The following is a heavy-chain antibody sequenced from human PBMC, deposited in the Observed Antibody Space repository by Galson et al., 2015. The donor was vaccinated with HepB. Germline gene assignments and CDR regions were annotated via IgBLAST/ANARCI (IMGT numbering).Heavy chain of an antibody. Sequence: CAISGDSVSRISAAWDWIRQSPSRGLEWLGRTYYRRKWYNHYAVSVKSRITINPDTSKNQFSLQLSSVTPDDTAVYYCARSRGDLDCWGRGTLVAVSS. CDR3: ARSRGDLDC. D-gene: IGHD3-10*01. J-gene: IGHJ4*02. CDR1: GDSVSRISAA. V-gene: IGHV6-1*01. CDR2: TYYRRKWYN.